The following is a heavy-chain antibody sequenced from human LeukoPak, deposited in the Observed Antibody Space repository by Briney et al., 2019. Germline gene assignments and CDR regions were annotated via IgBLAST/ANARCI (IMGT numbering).Heavy chain of an antibody. CDR1: GFTVSSNY. Sequence: GGSLRLSCAASGFTVSSNYMSWVRQAPGKGLEGVSVIYSGGSTYYADSVKGRFTISRDNSKTTLYLQMNSLRAEDTAVYYCARDAVGAAAGYLPHHWGQGTLVTVSS. J-gene: IGHJ4*02. D-gene: IGHD6-13*01. CDR2: IYSGGST. V-gene: IGHV3-66*02. CDR3: ARDAVGAAAGYLPHH.